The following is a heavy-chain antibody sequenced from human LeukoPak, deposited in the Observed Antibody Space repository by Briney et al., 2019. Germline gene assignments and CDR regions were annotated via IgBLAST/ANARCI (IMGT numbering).Heavy chain of an antibody. J-gene: IGHJ4*02. CDR3: ARHRGYYGSGSYSTPLLTFDY. CDR1: GGSFSAYS. V-gene: IGHV4-34*01. CDR2: INHSGST. D-gene: IGHD3-10*01. Sequence: KPSETLSLTCAVYGGSFSAYSWSWIRQPPGKGLEWIGEINHSGSTIYNPSLKGRVTISVDTSKNQFSLKLSSVTAADTAVYYCARHRGYYGSGSYSTPLLTFDYWGQGTLVTVSS.